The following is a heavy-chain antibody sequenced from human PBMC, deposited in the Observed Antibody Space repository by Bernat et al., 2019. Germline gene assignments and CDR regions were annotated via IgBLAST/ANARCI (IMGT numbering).Heavy chain of an antibody. D-gene: IGHD3-9*01. J-gene: IGHJ3*02. Sequence: EVQLVESGGGLVKPGGSLRLSCAASGFTFSSYTMHWVRQAPGKGLEWVSSISSSGSYIYYADSVEGRFTISRDNAKNSLCLQMNSMRAEDTAVYYCARVNFDWLVSVAFDIWGPGTMVTVSS. V-gene: IGHV3-21*06. CDR3: ARVNFDWLVSVAFDI. CDR1: GFTFSSYT. CDR2: ISSSGSYI.